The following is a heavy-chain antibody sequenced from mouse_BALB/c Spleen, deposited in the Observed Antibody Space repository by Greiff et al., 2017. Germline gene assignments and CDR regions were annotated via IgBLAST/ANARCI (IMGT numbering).Heavy chain of an antibody. J-gene: IGHJ4*01. Sequence: QVQLKQSGPELVKPGASVKISCKASGYAFSSSWMNWVKQRPGQGLEWIGRIYPGDGDTNYNGKFKGKATLTADKSSSTAYMQLSSLTSVDSAVYFCARHWLGPYAMDYWGQGTSVTVSS. V-gene: IGHV1-82*01. CDR3: ARHWLGPYAMDY. D-gene: IGHD4-1*01. CDR1: GYAFSSSW. CDR2: IYPGDGDT.